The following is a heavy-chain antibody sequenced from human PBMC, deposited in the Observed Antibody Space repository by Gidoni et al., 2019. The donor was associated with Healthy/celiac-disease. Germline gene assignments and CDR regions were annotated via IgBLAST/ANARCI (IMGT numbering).Heavy chain of an antibody. Sequence: QVQLVESGGGVVQPGRSLRLSCAASGFTFSSYGMHWVRQAPGKGLEWVAVIAYDGSNKYYADSVKGRFTISRDNSKNTLYLQMNSLRAEDTAVYYCAKVHLWFRDWDAFDIWGQGTMVTVSS. V-gene: IGHV3-30*18. CDR3: AKVHLWFRDWDAFDI. D-gene: IGHD3-10*01. CDR1: GFTFSSYG. J-gene: IGHJ3*02. CDR2: IAYDGSNK.